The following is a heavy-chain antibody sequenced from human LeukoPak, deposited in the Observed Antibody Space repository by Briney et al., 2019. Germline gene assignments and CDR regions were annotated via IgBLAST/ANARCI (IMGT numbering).Heavy chain of an antibody. CDR1: GGSISSYY. V-gene: IGHV4-59*01. CDR3: ARGYDFWSGYSLDY. Sequence: SETLSLTCTVSGGSISSYYWSWIRQPPGKGLEWIGYIYYSGSTNYNPSLKSRVTISVDTSKNQFSLKLSSVTAADTAVYYCARGYDFWSGYSLDYWGQGTLVTVYS. CDR2: IYYSGST. J-gene: IGHJ4*02. D-gene: IGHD3-3*01.